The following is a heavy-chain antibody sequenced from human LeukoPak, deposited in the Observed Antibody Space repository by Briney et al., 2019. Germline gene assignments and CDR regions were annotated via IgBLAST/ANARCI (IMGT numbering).Heavy chain of an antibody. CDR2: IYTSGNT. CDR1: GGSISTTY. V-gene: IGHV4-4*07. CDR3: ARDPSSWYFDL. Sequence: PSQTLSLTCTVSGGSISTTYLSWLWQPAGKGLEWIGRIYTSGNTNYNPSLKSRVTMSVDTSKNQFSLRLASVTAADTALYYCARDPSSWYFDLWGRGTLVTVSS. J-gene: IGHJ2*01.